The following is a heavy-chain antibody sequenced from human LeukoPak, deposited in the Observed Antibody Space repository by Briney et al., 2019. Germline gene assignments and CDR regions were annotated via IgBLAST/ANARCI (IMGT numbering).Heavy chain of an antibody. J-gene: IGHJ4*02. Sequence: PSETLSLTCAVSGYSISSGYYWGWIRQPPGKGLEWIGSIYHSGSTYYNPSLKSRVTISVDTSKNQFSLKLSPVTAADTAVYYCARDVLRGIDYWGQGTLVTVSS. CDR2: IYHSGST. CDR1: GYSISSGYY. CDR3: ARDVLRGIDY. D-gene: IGHD3-10*01. V-gene: IGHV4-38-2*02.